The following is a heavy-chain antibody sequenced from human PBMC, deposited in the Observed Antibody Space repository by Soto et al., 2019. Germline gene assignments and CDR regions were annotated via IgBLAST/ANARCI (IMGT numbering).Heavy chain of an antibody. CDR3: AKGDDNAGDH. CDR1: GFTFSSYG. V-gene: IGHV3-30*18. Sequence: QVQLVESGGGVVLPGRSLRVSCGASGFTFSSYGMHWVRQAPGKGLEWVAVISHDGGKKYYADSVKGRFTIYRDNSKNTLNLQMDSLIAEDTAVYYCAKGDDNAGDHWGQATLVTVSA. J-gene: IGHJ4*02. CDR2: ISHDGGKK. D-gene: IGHD3-9*01.